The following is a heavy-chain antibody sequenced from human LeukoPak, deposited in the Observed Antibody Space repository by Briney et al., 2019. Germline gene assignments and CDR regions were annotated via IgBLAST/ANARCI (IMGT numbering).Heavy chain of an antibody. CDR1: GGSFSGYY. V-gene: IGHV4-34*01. D-gene: IGHD2-15*01. CDR2: INHSGST. J-gene: IGHJ4*02. Sequence: PSETLSLTCAVYGGSFSGYYWSWIRQPPGKGLEWIGEINHSGSTNYNPSLKSRVTISVDTSKNQFSLKLSSVTAADTAVYYCARGGRYCSGGSCYASTVEYYFDYWGQGTLVTVSS. CDR3: ARGGRYCSGGSCYASTVEYYFDY.